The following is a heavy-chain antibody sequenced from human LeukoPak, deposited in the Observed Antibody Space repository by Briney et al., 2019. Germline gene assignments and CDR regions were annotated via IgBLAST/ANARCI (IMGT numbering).Heavy chain of an antibody. CDR2: IYYRGTT. CDR1: GGSISSYY. V-gene: IGHV4-59*08. Sequence: SETLSLTCTFSGGSISSYYWSWIRQPPGKGLEWIGCIYYRGTTNYNPSLKSRVTISVDTSKNQFSLGLSSVTAADTAVYYCARGPGGSGTRPPYTFYYGMDVWGQGTTVTVSS. J-gene: IGHJ6*02. D-gene: IGHD3-10*01. CDR3: ARGPGGSGTRPPYTFYYGMDV.